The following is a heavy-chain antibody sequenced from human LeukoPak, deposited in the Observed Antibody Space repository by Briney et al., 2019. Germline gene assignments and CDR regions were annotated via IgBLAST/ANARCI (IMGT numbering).Heavy chain of an antibody. Sequence: SETLSLTCTVSGGSISSYYWSWIRQPPGKGLERIGYIYTSGSTNYNPSLKSRVTISVDTSKNQFSLKLSSVTAADTAVYYCASTGYSSGWGNSNWGQGTLVTVSS. CDR3: ASTGYSSGWGNSN. CDR2: IYTSGST. CDR1: GGSISSYY. V-gene: IGHV4-4*09. D-gene: IGHD6-19*01. J-gene: IGHJ4*02.